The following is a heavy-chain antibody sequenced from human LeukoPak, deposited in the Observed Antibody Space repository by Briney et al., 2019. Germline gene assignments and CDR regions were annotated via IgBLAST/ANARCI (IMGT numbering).Heavy chain of an antibody. CDR2: IIPILGIA. D-gene: IGHD5-24*01. Sequence: ASVKVSCKASGGTFSSYAISWVRQAPGQGLEWMGRIIPILGIANYAQKFQGRVTITADKSTSTAYMELSSLRSEDTAVYYCARSMGDGYNWDAFDIWGQGTMVTVSS. J-gene: IGHJ3*02. CDR1: GGTFSSYA. V-gene: IGHV1-69*04. CDR3: ARSMGDGYNWDAFDI.